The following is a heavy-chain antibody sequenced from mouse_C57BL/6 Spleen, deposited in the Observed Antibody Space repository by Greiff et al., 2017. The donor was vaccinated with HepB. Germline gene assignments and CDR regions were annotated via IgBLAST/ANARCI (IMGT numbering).Heavy chain of an antibody. CDR3: ARRIYTRYWYFDV. CDR1: GFTFSDYY. CDR2: ISNGGGST. V-gene: IGHV5-12*01. J-gene: IGHJ1*03. D-gene: IGHD1-1*01. Sequence: EVQVVESGGGLVQPGGSLKLSCAASGFTFSDYYMYWVRQTPEKRLEWVAYISNGGGSTYYPDTVKGRFTISRDNAKNTLYMQMSRLKAEDTAMYYCARRIYTRYWYFDVWGTGTTVTVSS.